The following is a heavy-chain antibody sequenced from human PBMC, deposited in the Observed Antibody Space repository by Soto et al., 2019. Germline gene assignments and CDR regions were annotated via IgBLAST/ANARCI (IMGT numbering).Heavy chain of an antibody. Sequence: SETLSLTCTVSGGSIRSYYWSWIRQPAGKGLEWIERIYTSGSTNYNPSLKSRVTMSVDTSKNQFSLKLNSVTAADTAVYYCARGYCSSTSCPGVDYWGQGTLVTVSS. D-gene: IGHD2-2*01. CDR2: IYTSGST. J-gene: IGHJ4*02. CDR3: ARGYCSSTSCPGVDY. V-gene: IGHV4-4*07. CDR1: GGSIRSYY.